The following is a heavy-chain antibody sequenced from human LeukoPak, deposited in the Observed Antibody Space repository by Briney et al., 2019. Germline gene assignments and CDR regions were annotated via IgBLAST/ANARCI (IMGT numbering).Heavy chain of an antibody. CDR1: GFTFSSYA. D-gene: IGHD6-13*01. J-gene: IGHJ5*02. Sequence: GRSLRLSCAASGFTFSSYAMSWVRQAPGKGLEWVSAISGSGGSTYYADSVKGRFTISRDNSKNTLYLQMNSLRAEDTAVCYCAKGGSSWPYNWFDPWGQGTLVTVSS. V-gene: IGHV3-23*01. CDR3: AKGGSSWPYNWFDP. CDR2: ISGSGGST.